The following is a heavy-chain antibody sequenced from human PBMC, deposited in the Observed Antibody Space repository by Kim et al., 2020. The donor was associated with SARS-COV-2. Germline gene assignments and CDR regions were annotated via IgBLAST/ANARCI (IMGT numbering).Heavy chain of an antibody. V-gene: IGHV4-30-4*08. J-gene: IGHJ6*03. D-gene: IGHD4-4*01. Sequence: SETLSLTCTVSGGSISSGANYWSWLRQPPGKGLEWITYIYYSGSTYSNPSLRSRATITVDTSKNQFSLKLSSVTAAATAEYCCAKYERDDSKYYYYYYM. CDR3: AKYERDDSKYYYYYYM. CDR1: GGSISSGANY. CDR2: IYYSGST.